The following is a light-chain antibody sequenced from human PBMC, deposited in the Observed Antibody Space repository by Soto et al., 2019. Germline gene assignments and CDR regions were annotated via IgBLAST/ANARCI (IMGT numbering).Light chain of an antibody. V-gene: IGKV3D-11*02. J-gene: IGKJ5*01. CDR3: QQRRSWQVT. Sequence: ENLLTQSPATLSLSPGEVSTLSCRASQSINTYLAWYQQKPGQAPRLLIYDASKRATGIPARFSGSGSGTNFTLTISSLEPEDFAVYYCQQRRSWQVTFGQGTRLEIK. CDR1: QSINTY. CDR2: DAS.